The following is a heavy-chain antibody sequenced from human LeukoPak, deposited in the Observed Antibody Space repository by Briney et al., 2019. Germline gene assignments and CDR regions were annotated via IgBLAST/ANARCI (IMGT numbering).Heavy chain of an antibody. CDR2: IIPIFGTA. J-gene: IGHJ4*02. V-gene: IGHV1-69*05. D-gene: IGHD2-21*02. CDR3: ARQTLDCGGDCYTYYFDY. CDR1: GGTFSRYA. Sequence: SVKVSCKASGGTFSRYAISWVRQAPGQGLEWMGGIIPIFGTANYAQKFQGRVTITTDESTSTAYMELSSLRSEDTAVYYCARQTLDCGGDCYTYYFDYWGQGTLVTVSS.